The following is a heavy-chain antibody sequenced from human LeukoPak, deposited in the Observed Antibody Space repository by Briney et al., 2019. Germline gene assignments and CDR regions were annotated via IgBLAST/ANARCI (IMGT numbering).Heavy chain of an antibody. V-gene: IGHV1-2*02. CDR1: GYTFTGHY. D-gene: IGHD2-8*02. Sequence: GASVKVSCKASGYTFTGHYMHWVRQAPGQGLEWMGWINPNSGGTNYAQKFQGRVTMTRDTSISTAYMELSRLRSEDMAVYYCARAVAYGIDTGYFDYWGQGTLVTVSS. CDR3: ARAVAYGIDTGYFDY. J-gene: IGHJ4*02. CDR2: INPNSGGT.